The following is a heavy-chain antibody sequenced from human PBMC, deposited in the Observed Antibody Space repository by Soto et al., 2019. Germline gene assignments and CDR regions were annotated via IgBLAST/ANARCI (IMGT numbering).Heavy chain of an antibody. D-gene: IGHD3-22*01. Sequence: PGGSLRLSCAASGFTFSSYAMSWVRQAPGKGLEWVSAISGSGGSTYYADSVKGRFTISRDNSKNAPYLQMNSLRAEDTAVYYCAKGYYYDSSGYYYLGYFDYWGQGTLVTVSS. CDR2: ISGSGGST. CDR3: AKGYYYDSSGYYYLGYFDY. J-gene: IGHJ4*02. V-gene: IGHV3-23*01. CDR1: GFTFSSYA.